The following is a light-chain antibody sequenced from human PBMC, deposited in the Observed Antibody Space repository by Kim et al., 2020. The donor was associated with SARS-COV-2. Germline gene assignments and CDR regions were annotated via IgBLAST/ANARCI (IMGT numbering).Light chain of an antibody. CDR1: NIGSKS. J-gene: IGLJ6*01. V-gene: IGLV3-21*04. CDR3: QVWDTSSDHPWV. Sequence: PGQTARVTWGGNNIGSKSVPWYQQKPGRAPVLVIYYDTDRPSGIPERFSGSNSGNTATLTISGVEAGDEADYYCQVWDTSSDHPWVFGTGTKVTVL. CDR2: YDT.